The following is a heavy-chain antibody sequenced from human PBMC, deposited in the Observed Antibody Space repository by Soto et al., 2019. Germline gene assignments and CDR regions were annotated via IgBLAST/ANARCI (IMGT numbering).Heavy chain of an antibody. V-gene: IGHV4-34*01. CDR2: IYYSGST. J-gene: IGHJ6*02. CDR1: GESFSGYY. Sequence: SETLSLTCSVYGESFSGYYWSWIRQPPGKGLEWIGEIYYSGSTNYNPSLKSRVTISVDTSKNQFSLKLSSVTAADTAVYYCARGDGYNSYYGMDVWGQGTTVTVSS. CDR3: ARGDGYNSYYGMDV. D-gene: IGHD5-12*01.